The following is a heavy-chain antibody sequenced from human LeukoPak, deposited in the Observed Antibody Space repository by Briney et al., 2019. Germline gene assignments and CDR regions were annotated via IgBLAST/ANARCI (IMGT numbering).Heavy chain of an antibody. D-gene: IGHD3-3*01. Sequence: GGSLRLSCAASGFXFSSYSMNWVRQAPGKGLEWVSSISTSSSYIYYADSVKGRFTISRDNAKNSLYLRMNSLRVEDTAVYYCARAPSRSEQFDPWGQGTLVTVSS. CDR1: GFXFSSYS. J-gene: IGHJ5*02. CDR2: ISTSSSYI. CDR3: ARAPSRSEQFDP. V-gene: IGHV3-21*01.